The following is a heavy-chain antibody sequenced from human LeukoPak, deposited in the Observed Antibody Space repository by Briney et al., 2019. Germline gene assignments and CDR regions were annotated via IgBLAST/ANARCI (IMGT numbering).Heavy chain of an antibody. V-gene: IGHV1-2*02. CDR3: ARDLGPAAINDY. CDR1: GYIFTDYY. CDR2: INPKSGAT. Sequence: ASVKVSCKTSGYIFTDYYIHWVRQAPGQGLEWVGWINPKSGATTYAQNFQGRVTMTRDTSISTAYMELSRLRSDDTAVYYCARDLGPAAINDYWGQGTLVTVSS. D-gene: IGHD3-16*01. J-gene: IGHJ4*02.